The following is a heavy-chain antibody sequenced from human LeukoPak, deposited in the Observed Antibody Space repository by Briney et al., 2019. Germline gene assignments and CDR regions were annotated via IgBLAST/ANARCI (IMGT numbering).Heavy chain of an antibody. D-gene: IGHD6-6*01. CDR2: IRYDGSNK. V-gene: IGHV3-30*02. Sequence: GGSLRLSCAASGFTFSSYGMHWVRQAPGKGLEWVAFIRYDGSNKYYADSVKGRFTISRDNSKNTLYLQMNSLRAEDTAVYYCAREFSSSSYFQHWGQGTLVTVSS. J-gene: IGHJ1*01. CDR3: AREFSSSSYFQH. CDR1: GFTFSSYG.